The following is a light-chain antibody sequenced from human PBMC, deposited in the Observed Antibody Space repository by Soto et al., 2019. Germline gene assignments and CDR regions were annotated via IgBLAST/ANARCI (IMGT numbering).Light chain of an antibody. V-gene: IGLV2-14*01. CDR2: DVS. CDR3: NSYSGGPTRYL. Sequence: QSVLTQPASVSGSPGQSITISCTGTSTDAGGYNYVSWYQQHPGKAPKLLISDVSNRPSGVSFRFSGSTSGNTASLTISGLHAEDVAHYYYNSYSGGPTRYLFGTGTKVTVL. J-gene: IGLJ1*01. CDR1: STDAGGYNY.